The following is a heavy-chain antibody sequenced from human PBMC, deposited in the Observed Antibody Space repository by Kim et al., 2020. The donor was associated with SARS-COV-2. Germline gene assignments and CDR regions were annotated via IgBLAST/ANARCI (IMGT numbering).Heavy chain of an antibody. Sequence: GGSLRLSCAASGFTFSNAWMSWVRQAPGKGLEWVGRIKSKTDGGTTDYAAPVKGRFTISRDDSKNTLYLQMNSLKTEDTAVYYCTIENTYYDSSGYYREYYYYGMDVWGQGTTVTVSS. J-gene: IGHJ6*02. V-gene: IGHV3-15*01. CDR3: TIENTYYDSSGYYREYYYYGMDV. D-gene: IGHD3-22*01. CDR1: GFTFSNAW. CDR2: IKSKTDGGTT.